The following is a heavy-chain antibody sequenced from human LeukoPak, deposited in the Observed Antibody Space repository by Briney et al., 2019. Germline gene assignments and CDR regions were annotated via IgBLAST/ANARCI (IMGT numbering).Heavy chain of an antibody. V-gene: IGHV1-69*13. CDR1: GGTFSSYA. CDR3: AARGGGGGPGHSGGNRYYYYGMDV. CDR2: IIPIFGTA. Sequence: SVKVSCKASGGTFSSYAISWVRQAPGQGLEWMGGIIPIFGTANYAQKFQGRVTITADESTSTAYMELSSLRSEDTAVYYCAARGGGGGPGHSGGNRYYYYGMDVWGKGTTVTVSS. D-gene: IGHD2-15*01. J-gene: IGHJ6*04.